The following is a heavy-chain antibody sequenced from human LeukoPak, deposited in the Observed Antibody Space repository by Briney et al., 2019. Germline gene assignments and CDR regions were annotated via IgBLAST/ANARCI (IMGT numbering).Heavy chain of an antibody. CDR3: ARAMRSGYDY. CDR1: GFTFSTYG. J-gene: IGHJ4*02. V-gene: IGHV3-48*02. D-gene: IGHD5-12*01. Sequence: GGSLRLSCAASGFTFSTYGMNRVRQAPGKRLEWVSYISSRSDSVYYADSVKGRFTISRDNAENSLYLQMNSLRDEDTAVYYCARAMRSGYDYWGQGTLVTVSS. CDR2: ISSRSDSV.